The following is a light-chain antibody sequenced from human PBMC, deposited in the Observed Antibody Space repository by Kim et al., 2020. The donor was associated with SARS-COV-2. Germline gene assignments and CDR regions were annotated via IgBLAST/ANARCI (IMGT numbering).Light chain of an antibody. J-gene: IGKJ1*01. Sequence: SPGERATRSCRASQSVTSRNLAWYQQKPGQAPRLLIYGASSRAIGIPDRFSGSGSGTDFTLIITRLEPEDFAVYYCQQYGSSPRTFGQGTKVDIK. CDR1: QSVTSRN. CDR3: QQYGSSPRT. V-gene: IGKV3-20*01. CDR2: GAS.